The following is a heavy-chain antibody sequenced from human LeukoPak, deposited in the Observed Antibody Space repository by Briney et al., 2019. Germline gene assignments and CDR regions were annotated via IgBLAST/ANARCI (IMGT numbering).Heavy chain of an antibody. D-gene: IGHD1-26*01. CDR3: ARVGELHDAFDI. Sequence: SETLSLTCTVSGGSLSSGSYYWSWIRQPAGKGLEWIGRIYTSGSTNYNPSLKSRVTISVDTAKNQFSLKLSSVTAADTAVYYCARVGELHDAFDIWGQGTMVTVSS. CDR1: GGSLSSGSYY. CDR2: IYTSGST. V-gene: IGHV4-61*02. J-gene: IGHJ3*02.